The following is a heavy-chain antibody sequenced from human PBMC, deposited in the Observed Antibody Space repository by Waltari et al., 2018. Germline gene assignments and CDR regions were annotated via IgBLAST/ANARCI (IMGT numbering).Heavy chain of an antibody. CDR1: GGSISSSSYY. V-gene: IGHV4-39*01. CDR3: ARRYIQGNDAFDI. Sequence: QLQLQESGPGLVKPSETLSLTCTVSGGSISSSSYYWGWIRQPPGKGLEWIGSIYYSGSPYNHPSLKSRVTISVDTSKNQFSLKLSSVTAADTAVYYCARRYIQGNDAFDIWGQGTMVTVSS. CDR2: IYYSGSP. J-gene: IGHJ3*02. D-gene: IGHD5-12*01.